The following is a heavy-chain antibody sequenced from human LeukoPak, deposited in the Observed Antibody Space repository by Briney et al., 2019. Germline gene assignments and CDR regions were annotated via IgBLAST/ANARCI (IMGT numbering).Heavy chain of an antibody. Sequence: ASVKVSCKASGYTFTGYYMHWVRQAPGQGLEWMGLINPNSGGTNSAQKFQGRVTMTRDTSISTAYMELSRLRSDDTDVYYCARGVVPAARGFTAIDYWGQGTLVTVSS. D-gene: IGHD2-2*01. J-gene: IGHJ4*02. CDR2: INPNSGGT. V-gene: IGHV1-2*02. CDR1: GYTFTGYY. CDR3: ARGVVPAARGFTAIDY.